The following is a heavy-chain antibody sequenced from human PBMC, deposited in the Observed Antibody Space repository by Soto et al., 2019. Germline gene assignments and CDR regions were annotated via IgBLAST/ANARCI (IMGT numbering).Heavy chain of an antibody. CDR2: IYHSGST. J-gene: IGHJ5*02. CDR1: GGSISSGGYS. V-gene: IGHV4-30-2*03. D-gene: IGHD1-26*01. Sequence: PSETLSLTCAVSGGSISSGGYSWSWLRQPPGKGLEWIGYIYHSGSTYYNPSLKSRVTISVDTSKNQFSLKLSSVTAADTAVYYCATQEVGGSYVYTFDPWGQGTLVTVSS. CDR3: ATQEVGGSYVYTFDP.